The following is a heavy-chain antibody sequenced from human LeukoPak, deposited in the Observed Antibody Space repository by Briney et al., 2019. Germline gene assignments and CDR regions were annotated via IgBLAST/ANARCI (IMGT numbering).Heavy chain of an antibody. CDR2: IIPILGIA. CDR3: ARGRRGVVVPAAMAPNWFDP. V-gene: IGHV1-69*04. CDR1: GGTFSSYA. Sequence: GASVKVSCKASGGTFSSYAISWVRQAPGQGLEWMGRIIPILGIANYAQKFQGRVTITADKSTSTAYMELSSLRSEDTAVYYCARGRRGVVVPAAMAPNWFDPWGQGTLVTVSS. D-gene: IGHD2-2*01. J-gene: IGHJ5*02.